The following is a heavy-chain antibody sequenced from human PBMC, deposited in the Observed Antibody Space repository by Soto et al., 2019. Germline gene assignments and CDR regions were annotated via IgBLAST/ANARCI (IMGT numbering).Heavy chain of an antibody. D-gene: IGHD1-7*01. CDR2: IDPSDSYT. CDR1: GYSFTSYW. V-gene: IGHV5-10-1*01. J-gene: IGHJ6*02. CDR3: ASQLRTGTTFGMDV. Sequence: PGESLKISCKGSGYSFTSYWISWVRQMPGKGLEWMGRIDPSDSYTNYSPSFQGHVTISADKSISTAYLQWSSLKASDTATYYCASQLRTGTTFGMDVWGQGTTVTVSS.